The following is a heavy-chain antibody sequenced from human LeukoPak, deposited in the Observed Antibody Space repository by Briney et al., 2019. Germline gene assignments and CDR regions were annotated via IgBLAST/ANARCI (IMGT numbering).Heavy chain of an antibody. CDR1: GGTFSSYA. CDR3: ARASLGYYDSSGYPDY. Sequence: SVKVSCKASGGTFSSYAISWVRQAPGQGLEWMGGIIPIFGTANYAQKFQGRVTITADKSTSTAYMELSSLRSEDTAVYYCARASLGYYDSSGYPDYWGQGTLVTVSS. J-gene: IGHJ4*02. CDR2: IIPIFGTA. V-gene: IGHV1-69*06. D-gene: IGHD3-22*01.